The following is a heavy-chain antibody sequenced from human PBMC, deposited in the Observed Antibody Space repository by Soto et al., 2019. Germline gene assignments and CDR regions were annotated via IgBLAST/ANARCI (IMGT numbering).Heavy chain of an antibody. CDR1: GYSFTSYW. Sequence: PGESLKISCKGSGYSFTSYWIGWVRQMPGKGLEWMGIIYPGDSDTRYSPSFQGQVTISADKSISTAYLQWSSLKASDTAMYYCARRTVFVEMAIIGGWFDPWGQGTLVTVSS. CDR2: IYPGDSDT. V-gene: IGHV5-51*01. CDR3: ARRTVFVEMAIIGGWFDP. D-gene: IGHD3-3*01. J-gene: IGHJ5*02.